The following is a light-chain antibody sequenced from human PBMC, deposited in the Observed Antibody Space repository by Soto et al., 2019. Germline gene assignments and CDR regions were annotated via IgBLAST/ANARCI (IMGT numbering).Light chain of an antibody. CDR2: DAS. Sequence: DIKIPNSHSSLSHFVEERVPSPCQASTDITSYLNWYQHKPGKAPKLLIYDASILEAGVPSRFSGSGSGTDFTFTISSLQPEDVATYYCQKCDYLPIFGPGTTVDFK. V-gene: IGKV1-33*01. CDR3: QKCDYLPI. J-gene: IGKJ3*01. CDR1: TDITSY.